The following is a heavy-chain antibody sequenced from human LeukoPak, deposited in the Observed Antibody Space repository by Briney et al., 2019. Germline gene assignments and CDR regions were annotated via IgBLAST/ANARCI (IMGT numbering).Heavy chain of an antibody. CDR1: GGSISSSSYY. CDR2: IYYSGST. V-gene: IGHV4-39*02. CDR3: ARDDVNVLWFGRTYYFDY. D-gene: IGHD3-10*01. J-gene: IGHJ4*02. Sequence: SETLSLTCTVSGGSISSSSYYWGWIRQPPGKGLEWIGSIYYSGSTYYNPSLKSRVTISVDTSKNQFSLKLSSVTAADTAVYYCARDDVNVLWFGRTYYFDYWGQGTLVTVSS.